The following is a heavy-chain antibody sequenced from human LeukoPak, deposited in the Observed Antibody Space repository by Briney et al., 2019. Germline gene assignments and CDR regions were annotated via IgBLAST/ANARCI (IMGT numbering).Heavy chain of an antibody. J-gene: IGHJ4*02. Sequence: GGSLRLSCAASGFTVSSNYVSWVRQAPGKGLEWVSVIYSGGSTYYADSVKGRFTISRDNSKNTLYLQMNSLRAEDTAVYYCARPRWLQFGPHDCWGQGTLVTVSS. CDR2: IYSGGST. CDR3: ARPRWLQFGPHDC. D-gene: IGHD5-24*01. V-gene: IGHV3-66*04. CDR1: GFTVSSNY.